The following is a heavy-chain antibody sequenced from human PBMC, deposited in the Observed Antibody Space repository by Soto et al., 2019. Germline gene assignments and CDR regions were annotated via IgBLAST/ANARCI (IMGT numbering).Heavy chain of an antibody. CDR1: GFTFRTYT. J-gene: IGHJ6*02. CDR3: ARDRGYDAHDYYYNAMDV. CDR2: IRGFSPYT. V-gene: IGHV3-21*01. Sequence: GGSLRFSCISSGFTFRTYTMNWVRQAPGKGLEWVSGIRGFSPYTFYAESVKGRFTISRDNAKNSLDLQMDSLRAEDTAVYYCARDRGYDAHDYYYNAMDVWGQGTTVTVSS. D-gene: IGHD3-10*01.